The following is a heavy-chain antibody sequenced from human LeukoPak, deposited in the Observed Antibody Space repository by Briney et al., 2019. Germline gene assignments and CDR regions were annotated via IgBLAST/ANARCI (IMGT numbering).Heavy chain of an antibody. J-gene: IGHJ3*02. V-gene: IGHV4-61*02. CDR3: ARGRLRARPVRAFDI. CDR2: IYTSGST. D-gene: IGHD5-12*01. Sequence: SETLSLTCSVSGGSISSGSYYWSWIRQPAGKGLEWIGRIYTSGSTNYNPSLKSRVTISVDTSKNQFSLKLSSVTAADTAVYYCARGRLRARPVRAFDIWGQGTMVTVSS. CDR1: GGSISSGSYY.